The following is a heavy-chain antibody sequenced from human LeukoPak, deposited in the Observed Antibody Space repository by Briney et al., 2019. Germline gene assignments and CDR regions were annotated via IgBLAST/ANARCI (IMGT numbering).Heavy chain of an antibody. CDR1: GFTFSSYG. CDR3: ATGYSSGWYGRLDY. J-gene: IGHJ4*02. CDR2: IRYDGSNK. D-gene: IGHD6-19*01. Sequence: GGSLRLSCAAAGFTFSSYGMHWVRQAPGKGLEWVAFIRYDGSNKYYADSVKARFTISRDNSKNTLYLQMNRLRAEDTAVYYCATGYSSGWYGRLDYWGQGTLVTVS. V-gene: IGHV3-30*02.